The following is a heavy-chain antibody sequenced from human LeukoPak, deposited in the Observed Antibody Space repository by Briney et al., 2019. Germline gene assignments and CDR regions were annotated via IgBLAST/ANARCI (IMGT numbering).Heavy chain of an antibody. CDR1: GYSISSSSW. CDR2: IYYSGST. Sequence: SETLSLTCAVAGYSISSSSWWGWIRQPPGKGLEWIGYIYYSGSTYYNPSLKSRVTMSVDTSKNQFSQKPSSVTAVDTAVYYCARRVAGTIDYCGQGTLVTVSS. D-gene: IGHD6-19*01. J-gene: IGHJ4*02. V-gene: IGHV4-28*01. CDR3: ARRVAGTIDY.